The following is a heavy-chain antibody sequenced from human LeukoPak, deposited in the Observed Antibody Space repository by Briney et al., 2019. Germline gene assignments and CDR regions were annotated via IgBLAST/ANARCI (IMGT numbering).Heavy chain of an antibody. CDR2: MNPNSGNT. D-gene: IGHD6-13*01. Sequence: ASVKVSCKASGYTFTSYDINWVRQATGQGLEWMGWMNPNSGNTGYAQKFQGRVTMTRNTSISTAYMELSSLRSDDTAVYYCASGIAAAGIAYYYYYMDVWGKGTTVTVSS. J-gene: IGHJ6*03. CDR1: GYTFTSYD. V-gene: IGHV1-8*01. CDR3: ASGIAAAGIAYYYYYMDV.